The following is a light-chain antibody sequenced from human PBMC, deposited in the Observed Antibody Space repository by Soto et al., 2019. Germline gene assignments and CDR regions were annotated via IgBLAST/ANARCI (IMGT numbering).Light chain of an antibody. CDR3: QSYDSSLSGRVV. J-gene: IGLJ2*01. V-gene: IGLV1-40*01. CDR1: SSNIGAGYD. CDR2: DNN. Sequence: QSVLTQPPSVSGAPGQRITISCTGISSNIGAGYDVYWYQQLPGTAPKLLICDNNNRPSGVPDRFSGSKSGTSASLAITGLQAEDEADYFCQSYDSSLSGRVVFGGGTKLTVL.